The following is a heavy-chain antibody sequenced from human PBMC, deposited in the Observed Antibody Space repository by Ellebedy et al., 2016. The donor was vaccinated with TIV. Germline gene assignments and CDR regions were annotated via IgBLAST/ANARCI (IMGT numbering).Heavy chain of an antibody. Sequence: SETLSLXXTVSGGSISRDCWSWIRQSPGKGLEWIGEIDHRGSTNYNPSLESRVTMSVDTSKRQFSLILNAVTAADTAVYYCARDLGSGIYPGHWGQGTLVTVSS. J-gene: IGHJ4*02. CDR2: IDHRGST. V-gene: IGHV4-34*01. CDR1: GGSISRDC. D-gene: IGHD2-2*02. CDR3: ARDLGSGIYPGH.